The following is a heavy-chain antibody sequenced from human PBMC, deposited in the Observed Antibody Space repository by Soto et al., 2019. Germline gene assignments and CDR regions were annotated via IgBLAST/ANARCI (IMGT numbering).Heavy chain of an antibody. J-gene: IGHJ4*02. CDR2: IYYSGST. V-gene: IGHV4-39*01. CDR3: ARLGLGTTLFDY. CDR1: GGSISSSSYY. Sequence: SETLSLTCTVSGGSISSSSYYWGWIRQPPGKGLEWIGSIYYSGSTYYNPSLKSRVTISVDTSKNQFSLKLSSVTAADTAVYYCARLGLGTTLFDYWGQGTLLTVS.